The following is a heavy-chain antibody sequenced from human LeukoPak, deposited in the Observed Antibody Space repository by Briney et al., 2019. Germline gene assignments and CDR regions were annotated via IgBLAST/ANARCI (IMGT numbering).Heavy chain of an antibody. J-gene: IGHJ4*02. CDR3: AKDQGWTDGSGDY. V-gene: IGHV3-23*01. CDR1: GFSFSSYA. CDR2: IDVSGDNI. Sequence: GGSLRLSCAASGFSFSSYAMTWVRQAPGKGLEWVSTIDVSGDNICYADSVKGQFTISRDNSKNTLYLQMNSLRAEDTAVYYCAKDQGWTDGSGDYWGRGTLVTVSS. D-gene: IGHD3-10*01.